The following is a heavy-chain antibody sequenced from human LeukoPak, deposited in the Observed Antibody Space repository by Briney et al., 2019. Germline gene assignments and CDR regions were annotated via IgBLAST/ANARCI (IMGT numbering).Heavy chain of an antibody. CDR1: GGSISSSDYY. V-gene: IGHV4-30-4*01. CDR2: IYHSGNT. J-gene: IGHJ4*02. Sequence: PSETLSLTCTVSGGSISSSDYYWSWIRQPPGKGLEWIGYIYHSGNTYYNPSLKSRVSISVDTSKNQFSLKLNSVTAADTAVYYCASIVVVAAAIDYRGQGTLVTVSS. CDR3: ASIVVVAAAIDY. D-gene: IGHD2-2*01.